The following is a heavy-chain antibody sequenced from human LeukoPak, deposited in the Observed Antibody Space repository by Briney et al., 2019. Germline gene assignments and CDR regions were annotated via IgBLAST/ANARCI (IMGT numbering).Heavy chain of an antibody. Sequence: GGSLRLSCVVSGFTFSNYAMYWARQAPGKGLEWVAVIWYDGSNKYYADSVKGRFTISGDNSKNTLYLQMDSLRAEDTAVYYCARDISGSYSSDYWGQGTLVTVSS. CDR3: ARDISGSYSSDY. CDR1: GFTFSNYA. V-gene: IGHV3-30*04. CDR2: IWYDGSNK. D-gene: IGHD1-26*01. J-gene: IGHJ4*02.